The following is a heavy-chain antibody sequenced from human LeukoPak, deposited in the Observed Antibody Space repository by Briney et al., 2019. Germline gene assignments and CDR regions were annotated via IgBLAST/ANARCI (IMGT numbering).Heavy chain of an antibody. CDR1: GFTFTNAW. CDR3: NTAYIDSRP. J-gene: IGHJ5*02. CDR2: IKSKSDGGTT. D-gene: IGHD3-16*01. Sequence: PGGSLRLSCAASGFTFTNAWMTWVRQAPGKGLERVGRIKSKSDGGTTDYAAPVKGRFIITRDDSKNTLYLQMDSLKTEDTAVYYCNTAYIDSRPWGQGTLVTVSS. V-gene: IGHV3-15*01.